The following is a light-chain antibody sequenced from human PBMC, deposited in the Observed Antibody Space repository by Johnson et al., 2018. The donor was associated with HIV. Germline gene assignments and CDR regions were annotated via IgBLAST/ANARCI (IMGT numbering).Light chain of an antibody. CDR3: VTWDSSLSVYV. CDR2: DNN. V-gene: IGLV1-51*01. Sequence: QFILTQPPSVSAAPGQKVTISCSGSSSNIGNNYVSWYQQLPGKAPKLFIFDNNKRPSGIPDRFFGSKSGTSATLGITGLQTGDAADYYCVTWDSSLSVYVFGTGTEVTVL. CDR1: SSNIGNNY. J-gene: IGLJ1*01.